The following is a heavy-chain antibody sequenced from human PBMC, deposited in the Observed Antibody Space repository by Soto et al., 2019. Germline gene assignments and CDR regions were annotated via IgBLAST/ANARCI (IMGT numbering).Heavy chain of an antibody. CDR1: GGSISSYY. V-gene: IGHV4-59*01. Sequence: ASETLSLTCTVSGGSISSYYWSWIRQPPGKGLEWIGYIYYSGSTNYNPSLKSRVTISVDTSKNQFSLKLSSVTAADTAVYYCARAVRGYSYGLDYWGQGTLVTVS. J-gene: IGHJ4*02. CDR2: IYYSGST. D-gene: IGHD5-18*01. CDR3: ARAVRGYSYGLDY.